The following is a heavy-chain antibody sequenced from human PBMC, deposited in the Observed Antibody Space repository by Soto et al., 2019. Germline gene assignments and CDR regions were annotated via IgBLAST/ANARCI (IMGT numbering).Heavy chain of an antibody. CDR2: IYYRGST. Sequence: QVQLQESGPGLVKPSQALSLICTVSGGSISSAGYHWSWIRQHPGKALERIGYIYYRGSTYYSPSLKTGLTTSLETTKNQSSLELSSVTAADPAVYYCARKTTVTTSGRGAFGYWGKGTLVNVSS. CDR3: ARKTTVTTSGRGAFGY. J-gene: IGHJ4*02. D-gene: IGHD4-17*01. V-gene: IGHV4-31*03. CDR1: GGSISSAGYH.